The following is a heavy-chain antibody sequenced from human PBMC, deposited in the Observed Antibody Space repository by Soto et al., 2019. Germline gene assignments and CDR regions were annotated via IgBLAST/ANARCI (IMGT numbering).Heavy chain of an antibody. CDR1: GFTFSSYG. V-gene: IGHV3-30*18. Sequence: PGGSLRLSCAASGFTFSSYGMHWVRQAPGKGLEWVAVISYDGSNKYYADSVKGRFTISRDNSKNTLYLQMNSLRAEDTAVYYCAKDAFNHGVAATRDHNWFDPRGQGTLVTVSS. J-gene: IGHJ5*02. D-gene: IGHD2-15*01. CDR3: AKDAFNHGVAATRDHNWFDP. CDR2: ISYDGSNK.